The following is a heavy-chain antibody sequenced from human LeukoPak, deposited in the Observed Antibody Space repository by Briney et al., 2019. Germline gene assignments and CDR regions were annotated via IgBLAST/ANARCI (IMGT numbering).Heavy chain of an antibody. CDR2: IYYSGSN. Sequence: PSETLSLTCTVSGGSISSYYWRWIRQPPGKGLEWIGYIYYSGSNKYNPSLKSCVTISVDTSMTKFSLKLSSVTAADTAVYYCARGGAYYDILTGYSYNWFDPWGQGTLVTVSS. CDR3: ARGGAYYDILTGYSYNWFDP. V-gene: IGHV4-59*01. D-gene: IGHD3-9*01. J-gene: IGHJ5*02. CDR1: GGSISSYY.